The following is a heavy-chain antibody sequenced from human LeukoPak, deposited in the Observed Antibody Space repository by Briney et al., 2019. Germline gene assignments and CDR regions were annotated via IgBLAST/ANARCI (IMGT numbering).Heavy chain of an antibody. CDR3: ASHTTVGRDHLDP. D-gene: IGHD3-16*01. CDR2: IYYSGST. CDR1: GGSISSGGYY. Sequence: SQTLSLTCTVSGGSISSGGYYWSWIRQHPGKGLEWIGYIYYSGSTYYNPSLKRRVTISVDTSKNQFSLKLSSVTAADTAVYYCASHTTVGRDHLDPWGQGTLVTVSS. J-gene: IGHJ5*02. V-gene: IGHV4-31*03.